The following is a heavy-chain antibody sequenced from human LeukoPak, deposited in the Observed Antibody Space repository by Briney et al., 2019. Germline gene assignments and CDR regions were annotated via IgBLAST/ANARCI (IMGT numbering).Heavy chain of an antibody. J-gene: IGHJ4*02. V-gene: IGHV1-8*01. CDR1: GYTFTSYD. Sequence: ASVKVSCKASGYTFTSYDIDWVRQATGQGLEWMGWMNPNSGNTGYAQKFQGRVTMTRNTSISTAYMELSSLRSEDTAVYYCARGRDDSSGYYYGYFDYWGLGTLVTVSS. CDR2: MNPNSGNT. CDR3: ARGRDDSSGYYYGYFDY. D-gene: IGHD3-22*01.